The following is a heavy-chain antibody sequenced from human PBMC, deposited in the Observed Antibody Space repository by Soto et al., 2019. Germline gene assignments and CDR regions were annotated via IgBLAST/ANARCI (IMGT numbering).Heavy chain of an antibody. CDR2: ISGSGGST. V-gene: IGHV3-23*01. J-gene: IGHJ6*02. Sequence: GGSLRLSCAASGFTFSSYAMSWVRQAHGKGLEWDSAISGSGGSTYYADSVKGLFTISRDNSKYTLYLQMNSLRTEDTAVYFCAKGLRYCSAGSCYYTYYYYGMDVWGQGTTVTVSS. D-gene: IGHD2-15*01. CDR1: GFTFSSYA. CDR3: AKGLRYCSAGSCYYTYYYYGMDV.